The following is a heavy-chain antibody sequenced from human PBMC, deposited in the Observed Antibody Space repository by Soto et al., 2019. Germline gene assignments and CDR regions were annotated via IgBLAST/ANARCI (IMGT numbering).Heavy chain of an antibody. Sequence: PGESLKISCKGSGYSFTSYWIGWVRQMPGKGLEWMGIIYPGDSDTRYSPSFQGQVTISADKSISTAYLQWSSLKASDTAMYYCARLGRGGYDYVCWSYRPIPYCYYGMDVWGKGTTVTVSS. CDR2: IYPGDSDT. J-gene: IGHJ6*04. D-gene: IGHD3-16*02. CDR3: ARLGRGGYDYVCWSYRPIPYCYYGMDV. CDR1: GYSFTSYW. V-gene: IGHV5-51*03.